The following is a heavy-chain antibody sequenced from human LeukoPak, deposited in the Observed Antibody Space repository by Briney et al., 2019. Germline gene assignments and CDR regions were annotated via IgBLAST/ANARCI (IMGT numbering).Heavy chain of an antibody. Sequence: GRSLRLSCATSGFTFSSYAMHWVRQAPGKGLEWVAVISYDGSNKYYADSVKGRFTISRDNSKNTLYLQMNSLRAEDTAVYYCARESVLRFLEWLSYDTSFDYWGQGTLVTVSS. CDR2: ISYDGSNK. CDR3: ARESVLRFLEWLSYDTSFDY. J-gene: IGHJ4*02. V-gene: IGHV3-30*04. CDR1: GFTFSSYA. D-gene: IGHD3-3*01.